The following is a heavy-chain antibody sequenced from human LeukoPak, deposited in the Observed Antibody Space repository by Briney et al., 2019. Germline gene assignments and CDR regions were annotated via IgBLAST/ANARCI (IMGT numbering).Heavy chain of an antibody. Sequence: GSLRLSCAASGFPFSTSWMTWVRQAPGKGLEWVANINGDGSLNGHVASVKGRFTISRDNAKNSVYLQMISLRDEDTAVYYCTRDRAYGALDYWGQGTLVTVSS. CDR2: INGDGSLN. D-gene: IGHD4/OR15-4a*01. CDR1: GFPFSTSW. J-gene: IGHJ4*02. V-gene: IGHV3-7*01. CDR3: TRDRAYGALDY.